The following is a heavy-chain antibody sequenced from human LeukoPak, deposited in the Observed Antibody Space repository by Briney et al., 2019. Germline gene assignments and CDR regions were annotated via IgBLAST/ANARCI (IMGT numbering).Heavy chain of an antibody. J-gene: IGHJ4*02. Sequence: GGSMRLSCAASGFTLSTYGMHWVRQAPGKGLEWVAFIRYDGSNKYYADSVKGRFTISRDNSKNTLYLQMNSLRAEDTAVYYCAKIAAANCGGDCYSGAYYFDYWGQGTLVTVSS. CDR3: AKIAAANCGGDCYSGAYYFDY. CDR2: IRYDGSNK. V-gene: IGHV3-30*02. CDR1: GFTLSTYG. D-gene: IGHD2-21*02.